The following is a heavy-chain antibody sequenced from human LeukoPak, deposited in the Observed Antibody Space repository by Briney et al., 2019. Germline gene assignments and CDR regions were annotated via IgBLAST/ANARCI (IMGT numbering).Heavy chain of an antibody. V-gene: IGHV4-30-2*01. D-gene: IGHD3-9*01. Sequence: SETLSLTCTVSGGSISSGGYYWSWIRQPPGKGLEWIGYIYHSGSTYYNPSLKSRVTISVDRSKNQFSLKLSSVTAADTAVYYCARATSDMAPDYWGQGTLVTVSS. CDR1: GGSISSGGYY. CDR2: IYHSGST. CDR3: ARATSDMAPDY. J-gene: IGHJ4*02.